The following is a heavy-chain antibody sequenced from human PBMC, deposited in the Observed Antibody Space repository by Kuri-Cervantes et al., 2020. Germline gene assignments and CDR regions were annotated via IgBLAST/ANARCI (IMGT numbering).Heavy chain of an antibody. CDR2: ISAYNGNT. J-gene: IGHJ5*02. CDR1: GYTFTSYG. CDR3: TTYYYDSSGYYGGFDP. D-gene: IGHD3-22*01. Sequence: ASVKVSCKASGYTFTSYGISWVRQAPGQGLEWMGWISAYNGNTNYAQKLQGRATMTTDTSTSTAYMELRSLRSDDTAVYYCTTYYYDSSGYYGGFDPWGQGTLVTVSS. V-gene: IGHV1-18*01.